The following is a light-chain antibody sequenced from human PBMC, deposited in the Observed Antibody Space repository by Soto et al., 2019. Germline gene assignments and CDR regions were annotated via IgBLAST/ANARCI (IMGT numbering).Light chain of an antibody. CDR1: QDVAGY. CDR2: GAS. J-gene: IGKJ5*01. Sequence: IQVTQSPSSGSASVRYRVTSTSRASQDVAGYLAWYQHKPGRTPELLIHGASRLQSGVPARFSASGSGTDFTLSINSLQPEDFATFFCQQDGTSAIIFGQGTRLEI. V-gene: IGKV1D-12*01. CDR3: QQDGTSAII.